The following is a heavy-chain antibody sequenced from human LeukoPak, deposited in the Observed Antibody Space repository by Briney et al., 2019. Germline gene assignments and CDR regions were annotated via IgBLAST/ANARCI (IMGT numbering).Heavy chain of an antibody. CDR2: MNPNSGNT. CDR1: GYTFTSYD. V-gene: IGHV1-8*01. D-gene: IGHD5-18*01. CDR3: ARWGYSYGNIYDY. J-gene: IGHJ4*02. Sequence: ASVKVSCKASGYTFTSYDINWVRQATGQGHEWMGWMNPNSGNTGYAQKFQGRVTMTRNTSISTAYMELSSLRSEDTAVYYCARWGYSYGNIYDYWGQGTLVTVSS.